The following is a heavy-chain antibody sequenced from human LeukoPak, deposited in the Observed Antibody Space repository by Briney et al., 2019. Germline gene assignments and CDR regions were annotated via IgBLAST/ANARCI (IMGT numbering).Heavy chain of an antibody. CDR3: ARAHSYKKYYYDSSGYLYYFDY. V-gene: IGHV4-30-4*01. D-gene: IGHD3-22*01. Sequence: SETLSLTCTVSGGSISSGDYYWSWIRQPPGKGLEWIGYIYYSGSTYYNPSLKSRVTISVDTSKNQFSLKLSSVTAADTAVYYCARAHSYKKYYYDSSGYLYYFDYWGQGTLVTVSS. J-gene: IGHJ4*02. CDR2: IYYSGST. CDR1: GGSISSGDYY.